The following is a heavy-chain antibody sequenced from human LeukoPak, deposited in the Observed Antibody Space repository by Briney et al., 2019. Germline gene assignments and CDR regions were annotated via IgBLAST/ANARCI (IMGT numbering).Heavy chain of an antibody. Sequence: SETLSLTCTVSGGSISSYYWSWIRQPPGKGLEWIGYIYYSGSTNYNPSLKSRVTISVDTSKNQFSLKLSSVTAADTAVYYCARGWEYSSSPFYYYYYGMDVWGQGTTVTVSS. V-gene: IGHV4-59*01. CDR3: ARGWEYSSSPFYYYYYGMDV. D-gene: IGHD1-26*01. CDR1: GGSISSYY. J-gene: IGHJ6*02. CDR2: IYYSGST.